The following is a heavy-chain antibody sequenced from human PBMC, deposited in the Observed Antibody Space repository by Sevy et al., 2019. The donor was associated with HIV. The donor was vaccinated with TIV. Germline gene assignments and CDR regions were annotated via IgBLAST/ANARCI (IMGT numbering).Heavy chain of an antibody. CDR3: ARDRGGYDFWSGYFQPDAFDI. V-gene: IGHV1-18*01. Sequence: ASVKVSCKASGYTFTSYGMSWVRQAPGQGLEWMGWISAYNGNTNYAQKLQGRVTMTTDTSTSTAYMELRSLRSDDTAVYYCARDRGGYDFWSGYFQPDAFDIWGQGTMVTVSS. CDR2: ISAYNGNT. J-gene: IGHJ3*02. CDR1: GYTFTSYG. D-gene: IGHD3-3*01.